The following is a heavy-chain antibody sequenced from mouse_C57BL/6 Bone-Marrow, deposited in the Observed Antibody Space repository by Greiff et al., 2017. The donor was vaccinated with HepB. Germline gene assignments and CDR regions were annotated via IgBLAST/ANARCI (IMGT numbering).Heavy chain of an antibody. CDR2: IWSDGST. CDR3: ARQGTTVVESYWYFDV. Sequence: QVQLKESGPGLVAPSQSLSITCTVSGFSLTSYGVHWVRQPPGKGLEWLVVIWSDGSTTYNSALKSRLSISKDNSKSQVFLKMNSLQTDDTAKYYSARQGTTVVESYWYFDVWGTGTTVTVSS. D-gene: IGHD1-1*01. CDR1: GFSLTSYG. J-gene: IGHJ1*03. V-gene: IGHV2-6-1*01.